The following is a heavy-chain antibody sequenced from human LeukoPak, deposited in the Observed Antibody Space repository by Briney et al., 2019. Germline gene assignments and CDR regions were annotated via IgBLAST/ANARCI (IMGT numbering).Heavy chain of an antibody. J-gene: IGHJ4*02. Sequence: GGSLRLSCSASGFAFSNYATHWVRQAPGKGLEYVAGINSNGGSTFYADSVKGRFTISRDNSKNTLYLQMSSLRAEDTAVYYCVKDHNGDYGSGYWGQGTLVTVSS. CDR2: INSNGGST. D-gene: IGHD4-17*01. CDR3: VKDHNGDYGSGY. CDR1: GFAFSNYA. V-gene: IGHV3-64D*06.